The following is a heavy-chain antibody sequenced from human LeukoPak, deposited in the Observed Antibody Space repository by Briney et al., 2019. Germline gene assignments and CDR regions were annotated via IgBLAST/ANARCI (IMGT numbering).Heavy chain of an antibody. V-gene: IGHV4-4*07. Sequence: SETLSLTCTVSGGSIGTYYWSWIRQPAGKGLEWIGRIYTSEYTNYNSSLQSRVTISVDKSKNQFSLRLTSVTAADTAVYFCARGRQVAQVDHYSYYMDVWGKGTTVIVS. CDR1: GGSIGTYY. CDR3: ARGRQVAQVDHYSYYMDV. CDR2: IYTSEYT. D-gene: IGHD1-1*01. J-gene: IGHJ6*03.